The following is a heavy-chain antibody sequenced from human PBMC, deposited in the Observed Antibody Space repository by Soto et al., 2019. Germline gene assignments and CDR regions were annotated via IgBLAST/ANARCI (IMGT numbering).Heavy chain of an antibody. CDR3: AHRPSYCSGGSCYSGFDY. D-gene: IGHD2-15*01. J-gene: IGHJ4*01. CDR2: IYWDDDK. Sequence: QITLKESGPTLVKPTQTLTLTCTFSGFSLSTSGVGVGWIRQPPGKALEWLALIYWDDDKRYSPSLKSRLTITKDTAKNQVVLTMTNMDPVDTATYYCAHRPSYCSGGSCYSGFDYWGHGTLVTVSS. CDR1: GFSLSTSGVG. V-gene: IGHV2-5*02.